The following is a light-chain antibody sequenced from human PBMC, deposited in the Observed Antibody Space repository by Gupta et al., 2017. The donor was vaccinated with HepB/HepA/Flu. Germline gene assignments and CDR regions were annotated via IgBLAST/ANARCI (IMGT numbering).Light chain of an antibody. Sequence: DIVMTQSPDSLAVSLGERATINCKSSQSVLYSSNNKNYLAWFQQKPGQAPKLLIYWASTRESGVPDPFSGSGSGTDFTLTIISLLAEDVAVYYCHHDDSTGLVFGPGTKVEIK. J-gene: IGKJ3*01. CDR1: QSVLYSSNNKNY. CDR2: WAS. V-gene: IGKV4-1*01. CDR3: HHDDSTGLV.